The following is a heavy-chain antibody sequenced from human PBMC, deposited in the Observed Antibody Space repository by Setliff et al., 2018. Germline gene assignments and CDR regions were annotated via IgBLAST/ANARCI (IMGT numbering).Heavy chain of an antibody. Sequence: PGGSLRLSCEASGFIFSMYKMSWVRQAPGKGLEWVANIKQDGSEKSYADSVKGRFTISRDNSKNTLYLQINSLRAEDTAVYYCAKARVGTTTYFDGWGQGTLVTVSS. D-gene: IGHD1-26*01. J-gene: IGHJ4*02. CDR3: AKARVGTTTYFDG. CDR1: GFIFSMYK. V-gene: IGHV3-7*03. CDR2: IKQDGSEK.